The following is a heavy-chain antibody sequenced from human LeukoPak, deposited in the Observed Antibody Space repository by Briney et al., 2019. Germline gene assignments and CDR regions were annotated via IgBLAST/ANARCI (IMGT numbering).Heavy chain of an antibody. CDR2: ISYDGSSK. Sequence: QPGRSLRLSCAASGFTFSSYAMHWVRQAPGMGLEWVAVISYDGSSKYYADSVKGQFTISRDNSKNTLYLQMNSLRAEDTAVYYCARDKDFWSGYTLMHYYYGMDVWGQGSTVTVSS. J-gene: IGHJ6*02. CDR1: GFTFSSYA. V-gene: IGHV3-30-3*01. CDR3: ARDKDFWSGYTLMHYYYGMDV. D-gene: IGHD3-3*01.